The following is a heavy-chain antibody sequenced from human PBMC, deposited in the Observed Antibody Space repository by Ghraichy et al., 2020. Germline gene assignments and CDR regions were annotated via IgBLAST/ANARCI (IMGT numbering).Heavy chain of an antibody. CDR2: INHDGSET. CDR1: GFTLSSFW. J-gene: IGHJ1*01. V-gene: IGHV3-7*03. Sequence: GGSLRLSCAVSGFTLSSFWMNWVRQAPGKGLEWVANINHDGSETHYVDSVKGRFTISRDNTENSLNLQMNSLRAGDTAVYYCAIGSGWSSEHWGQGTLVTVSS. CDR3: AIGSGWSSEH. D-gene: IGHD6-19*01.